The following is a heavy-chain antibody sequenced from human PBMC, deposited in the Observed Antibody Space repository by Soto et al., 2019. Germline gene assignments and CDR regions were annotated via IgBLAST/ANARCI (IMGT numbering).Heavy chain of an antibody. V-gene: IGHV3-48*03. CDR1: GFTFSSYD. J-gene: IGHJ4*02. D-gene: IGHD4-17*01. CDR3: ARRSTVPTRFDS. Sequence: EVQLVESGGGSVQPGGSLRLSCAASGFTFSSYDINWFRQSPGKGLEWVSYISKSGGTIYYADSVKGRFTISRDNAKNSLYLQMNSLRAEDTAVYYCARRSTVPTRFDSWGQGTLVTVSS. CDR2: ISKSGGTI.